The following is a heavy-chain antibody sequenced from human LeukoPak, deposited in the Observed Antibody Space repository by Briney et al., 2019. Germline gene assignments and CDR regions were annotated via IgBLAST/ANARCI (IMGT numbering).Heavy chain of an antibody. Sequence: PSETLSLTCTVSGGSISSYYWSWIRQPAGKGLEWIGRIYTSGSTNYNPSLKSRVTISVDKSKNQFSLKLSSVTAADTAVYYCARDLRNIISDAFDIWGQGTMVTVSS. V-gene: IGHV4-4*07. D-gene: IGHD2/OR15-2a*01. CDR2: IYTSGST. CDR1: GGSISSYY. CDR3: ARDLRNIISDAFDI. J-gene: IGHJ3*02.